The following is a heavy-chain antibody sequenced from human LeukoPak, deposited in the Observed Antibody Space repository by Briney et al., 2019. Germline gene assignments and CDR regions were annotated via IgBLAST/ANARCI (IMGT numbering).Heavy chain of an antibody. CDR3: ASRGLDYYGSSGRYYFDY. D-gene: IGHD3-22*01. CDR2: INPSGGST. V-gene: IGHV1-46*01. Sequence: ASVKVSCKASGYTFTSYYMHWVRQAPGQGLEWMGIINPSGGSTGYAQKFQGRVTMTRDTSTSTVYMELSSLRSEDTAVYYCASRGLDYYGSSGRYYFDYWGQGTLVTVAS. CDR1: GYTFTSYY. J-gene: IGHJ4*02.